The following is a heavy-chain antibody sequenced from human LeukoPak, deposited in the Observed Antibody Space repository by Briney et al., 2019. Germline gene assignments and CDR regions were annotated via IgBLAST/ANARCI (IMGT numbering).Heavy chain of an antibody. D-gene: IGHD1/OR15-1a*01. V-gene: IGHV1-69*04. CDR3: AREIGGSANNDY. Sequence: GSSVKVSCKASGGTFSSYAISWVRQAPGQGLEWMGRIIPTLGIANYAQKFQGRVTITADKSTSTAYMELSSLRSEDTAVYYCAREIGGSANNDYWGQGTLVTVSS. J-gene: IGHJ4*02. CDR2: IIPTLGIA. CDR1: GGTFSSYA.